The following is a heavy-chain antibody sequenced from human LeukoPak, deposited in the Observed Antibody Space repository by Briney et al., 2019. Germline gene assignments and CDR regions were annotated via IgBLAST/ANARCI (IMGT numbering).Heavy chain of an antibody. V-gene: IGHV4-59*01. CDR3: ARFGSAVAGTYNYYYMAV. D-gene: IGHD6-19*01. CDR2: ISYSGAT. J-gene: IGHJ6*03. CDR1: GCSISGYY. Sequence: SETLSLNCIVSGCSISGYYCRCCGRPPGKGLEYIGYISYSGATNYNPSLESRLTISLYMSKNQFSLKLTSVTAADTAVYYCARFGSAVAGTYNYYYMAVWGKGTTVTVSS.